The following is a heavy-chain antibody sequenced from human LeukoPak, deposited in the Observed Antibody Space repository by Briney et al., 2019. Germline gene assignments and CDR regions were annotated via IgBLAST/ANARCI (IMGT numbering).Heavy chain of an antibody. CDR3: ARLPYRDGVAQDY. CDR2: INPISGAT. V-gene: IGHV1-46*01. Sequence: GASVRGSCKTSGYTFTRYYMQWVRQAPGHGLEWMGIINPISGATDYAQKFQGRVTMTRDTSTSTVYMELSSLRSEDTAMYYCARLPYRDGVAQDYWGQGTLVAVSP. J-gene: IGHJ4*02. CDR1: GYTFTRYY. D-gene: IGHD3-16*02.